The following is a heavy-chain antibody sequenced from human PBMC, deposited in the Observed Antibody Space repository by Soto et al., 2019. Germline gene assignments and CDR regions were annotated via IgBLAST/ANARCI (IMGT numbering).Heavy chain of an antibody. CDR2: IYHSGST. J-gene: IGHJ3*02. Sequence: SQTLTLGGAVSSNADTECSSSWSWIRQTPGKGLEWIGYIYHSGSTYYNPSLKSRVTISVDTSKNQFSLKLSSVTAADTAVYYCTHGWDDAFDIWGQGTMVT. V-gene: IGHV4-30-2*05. CDR3: THGWDDAFDI. D-gene: IGHD6-19*01. CDR1: SNADTECSSS.